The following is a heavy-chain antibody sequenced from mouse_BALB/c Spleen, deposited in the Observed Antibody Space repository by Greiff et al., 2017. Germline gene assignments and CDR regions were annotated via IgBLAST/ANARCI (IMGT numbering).Heavy chain of an antibody. V-gene: IGHV1-54*01. D-gene: IGHD2-1*01. CDR1: GYAFTNYL. CDR3: ARSYGNYDAWFAY. CDR2: INPGSGGT. J-gene: IGHJ3*01. Sequence: QVQLKESGAELVRPGTSVKVSCKASGYAFTNYLIEWVKQRPGQGLEWIGVINPGSGGTNYNEKFKGKATLTADKSSSTAYMQLSSLTSDDSAVYFCARSYGNYDAWFAYWGQGTLVTVSA.